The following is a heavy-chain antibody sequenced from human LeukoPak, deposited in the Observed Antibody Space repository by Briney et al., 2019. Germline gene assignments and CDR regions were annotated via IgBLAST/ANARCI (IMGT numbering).Heavy chain of an antibody. Sequence: SETLSLTCTVSGGSISSSSYFWGWIRQPPGKGLEWIGSISYNENTYSNPSLKSRVTISIDTSKTHFSLKLSSMTAADTAVYYCAREYYYDTSGYSHDAFDIWGQGTMVTVSS. CDR3: AREYYYDTSGYSHDAFDI. CDR1: GGSISSSSYF. CDR2: ISYNENT. D-gene: IGHD3-22*01. V-gene: IGHV4-39*07. J-gene: IGHJ3*02.